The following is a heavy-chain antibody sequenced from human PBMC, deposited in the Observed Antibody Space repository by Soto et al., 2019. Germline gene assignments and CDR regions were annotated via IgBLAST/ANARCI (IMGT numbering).Heavy chain of an antibody. V-gene: IGHV4-39*07. CDR1: GGSISSSSYY. CDR2: IYYSGST. CDR3: ARVSGGNSFFDY. D-gene: IGHD2-21*02. J-gene: IGHJ4*02. Sequence: PSETLSLNCTVSGGSISSSSYYWGWIRQRPGKGREWIGSIYYSGSTYYNPSLKSRVTISVDRSTSQFSLKLSSVTAADTAVYYCARVSGGNSFFDYWGRGSLVTVSS.